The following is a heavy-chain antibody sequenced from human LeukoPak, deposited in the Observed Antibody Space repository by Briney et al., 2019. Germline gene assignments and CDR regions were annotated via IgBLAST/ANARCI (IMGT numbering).Heavy chain of an antibody. CDR3: AREQLYCSGGSCYSVSDY. V-gene: IGHV1-18*01. Sequence: ASVKVSCKASSYTFTSYGISWVRQAPGQGLEWMGWISAYNGNTNYAQKLQGRVTMTTDTSTNTAYMELRSLRSDDTAVYYCAREQLYCSGGSCYSVSDYWGQGTLVTVSS. D-gene: IGHD2-15*01. J-gene: IGHJ4*02. CDR2: ISAYNGNT. CDR1: SYTFTSYG.